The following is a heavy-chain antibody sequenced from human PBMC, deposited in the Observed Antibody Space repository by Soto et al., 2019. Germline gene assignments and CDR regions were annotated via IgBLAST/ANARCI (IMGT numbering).Heavy chain of an antibody. Sequence: ASGRVARKTAGYTFSGRGISWERQAPGQGHEWMGWISAYNGNTNYAQKLQGRVTMTTDTSTSTAYMELRSLRSDDTAAYYCAREGYCSSTSCAWEGFDIWGQGTMITVSS. CDR3: AREGYCSSTSCAWEGFDI. D-gene: IGHD2-2*01. CDR2: ISAYNGNT. V-gene: IGHV1-18*01. CDR1: GYTFSGRG. J-gene: IGHJ3*02.